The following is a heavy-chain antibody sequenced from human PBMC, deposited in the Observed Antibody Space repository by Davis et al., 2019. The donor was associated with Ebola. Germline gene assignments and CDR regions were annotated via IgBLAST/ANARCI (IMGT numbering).Heavy chain of an antibody. CDR2: INTNTGNP. Sequence: AASVKVSCKVSGYTFTSYAINWVRQAPGQGLEWMGWINTNTGNPTYAQGFTGRFVFSLDTSVSTAYLQISSLKAEDTAVYYCARDFVYDYVWTTYRYIDYWGQGTLVTVSS. V-gene: IGHV7-4-1*02. J-gene: IGHJ4*02. CDR1: GYTFTSYA. CDR3: ARDFVYDYVWTTYRYIDY. D-gene: IGHD3-16*02.